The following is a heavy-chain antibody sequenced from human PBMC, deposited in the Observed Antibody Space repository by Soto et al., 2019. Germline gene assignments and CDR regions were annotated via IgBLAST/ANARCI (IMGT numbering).Heavy chain of an antibody. D-gene: IGHD2-15*01. CDR3: ARVRSYGGIAY. J-gene: IGHJ4*02. Sequence: ASVKVSCKASGYTFTSYDIDGVRQATGQGLEWMGWMNPNSGNTGYAQKFQGRVTMTRNTSISTAYMELSSLRSEDTAVYYCARVRSYGGIAYWGQGTLVTVSS. CDR2: MNPNSGNT. V-gene: IGHV1-8*01. CDR1: GYTFTSYD.